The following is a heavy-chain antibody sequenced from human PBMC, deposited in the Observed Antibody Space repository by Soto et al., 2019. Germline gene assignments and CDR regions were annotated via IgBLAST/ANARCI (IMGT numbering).Heavy chain of an antibody. CDR3: ARDTYDTTGYPLDY. J-gene: IGHJ4*02. CDR1: GFTFTGYY. D-gene: IGHD3-22*01. Sequence: ASVKVSCKASGFTFTGYYMHWVRQAPGQGLEWMGWINPNSGDTNYAQRFQGRVTMTRDTSISTAYMDLSSLRSDDTAIYYCARDTYDTTGYPLDYWGQGTLVTVSS. CDR2: INPNSGDT. V-gene: IGHV1-2*02.